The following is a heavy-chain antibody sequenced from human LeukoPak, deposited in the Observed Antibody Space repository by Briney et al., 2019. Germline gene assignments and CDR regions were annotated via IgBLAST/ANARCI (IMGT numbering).Heavy chain of an antibody. J-gene: IGHJ4*02. CDR2: IKHDGSEK. V-gene: IGHV3-7*04. CDR3: ARITGIEAAGDY. CDR1: GFTFSTYW. Sequence: GGSLRLSCAASGFTFSTYWMSWVRQAPGRGLEWVANIKHDGSEKFYVDSVRGRFTISRDNAKNPLYLQLNSLRAEDTALYYCARITGIEAAGDYWGQGTLVTVSS. D-gene: IGHD6-13*01.